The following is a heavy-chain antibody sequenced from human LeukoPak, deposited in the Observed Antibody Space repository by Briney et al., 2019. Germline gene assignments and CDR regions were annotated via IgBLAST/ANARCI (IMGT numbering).Heavy chain of an antibody. CDR2: TSGSGGSK. Sequence: GGSLRRSCAASGFTFSSYAMSWVRQAPGNGLEWVSATSGSGGSKYYADSVKGRFPNSRDNSKNTLYLQMNSLRAEDTAVYYCAKDGVWSGYFRGWGQGTLVTVSS. CDR1: GFTFSSYA. J-gene: IGHJ4*02. V-gene: IGHV3-23*01. D-gene: IGHD3-3*01. CDR3: AKDGVWSGYFRG.